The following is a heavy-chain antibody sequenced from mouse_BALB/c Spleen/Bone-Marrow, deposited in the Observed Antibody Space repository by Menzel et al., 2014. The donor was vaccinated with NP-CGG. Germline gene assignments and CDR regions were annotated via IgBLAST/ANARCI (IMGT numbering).Heavy chain of an antibody. CDR1: GFTFSSYG. J-gene: IGHJ3*01. Sequence: EVQGVESGGDLVKPGGSLKLPCAASGFTFSSYGVSWVRQTPDKRLEWVATISSGGSYTYYPDSVKGRFTTSRDNAKNTLYLQMSSLKSEDTAMYYCARRDYDYDGPWFAYWGQGTLVTVSA. V-gene: IGHV5-6*01. CDR3: ARRDYDYDGPWFAY. CDR2: ISSGGSYT. D-gene: IGHD2-4*01.